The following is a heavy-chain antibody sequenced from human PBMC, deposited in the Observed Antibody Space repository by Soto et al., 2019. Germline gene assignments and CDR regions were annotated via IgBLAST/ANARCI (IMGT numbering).Heavy chain of an antibody. Sequence: PSETLSLTCTVSGGSVSSSGYYWSWIRQPPGKGLKWIGYIYYSGSTYYNPSLKSRVTISVDTSKNQFSLKLSSVTAADTAVYYCARGRVYYYGMDVWGQGTTVTVSS. CDR3: ARGRVYYYGMDV. J-gene: IGHJ6*02. CDR1: GGSVSSSGYY. CDR2: IYYSGST. V-gene: IGHV4-31*03.